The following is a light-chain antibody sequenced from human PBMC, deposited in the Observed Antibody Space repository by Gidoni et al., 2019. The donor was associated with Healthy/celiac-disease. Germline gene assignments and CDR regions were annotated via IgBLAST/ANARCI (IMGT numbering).Light chain of an antibody. Sequence: QSVLTQPPSVSGAPGQTVTISCTGSSSNIGAGYDVHGYQQLPGTAPKLLIYGNSNRPSGVPDRFSGSKSGTSASLAITGLQAEDEADYYCQSYDSSLSGSVFGGGTKLTVL. CDR1: SSNIGAGYD. CDR2: GNS. CDR3: QSYDSSLSGSV. J-gene: IGLJ2*01. V-gene: IGLV1-40*01.